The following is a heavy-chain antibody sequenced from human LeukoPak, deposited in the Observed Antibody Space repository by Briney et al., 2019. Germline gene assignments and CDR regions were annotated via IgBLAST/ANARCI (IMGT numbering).Heavy chain of an antibody. J-gene: IGHJ5*02. Sequence: GASVKVSCKASGYTFTGYYMHWVRQAPGQGLEWMGWINPNSGGTNYAQKFQGRVTMTRDTSISTAYMELSRLRSDDTAVYYCARGSRYCSSTSCYSQGNWFDPWGQGTLVTVSS. CDR2: INPNSGGT. CDR3: ARGSRYCSSTSCYSQGNWFDP. CDR1: GYTFTGYY. D-gene: IGHD2-2*02. V-gene: IGHV1-2*02.